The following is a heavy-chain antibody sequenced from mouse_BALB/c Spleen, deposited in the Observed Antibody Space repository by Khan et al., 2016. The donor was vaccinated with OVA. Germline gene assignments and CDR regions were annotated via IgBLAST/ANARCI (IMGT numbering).Heavy chain of an antibody. D-gene: IGHD3-3*01. CDR2: IFPGRLNN. V-gene: IGHV1-9*01. J-gene: IGHJ4*01. CDR3: ARGAVTTYGMDY. CDR1: GYTFSSYW. Sequence: QVQLQQPGAELMKPGASVSLSCKATGYTFSSYWTEWVKQRHRHGPEWIGEIFPGRLNNNFNEKFKGKATITADPSSNTAYMQLSSLTFEVSADYYCARGAVTTYGMDYWGQGTSVTVSA.